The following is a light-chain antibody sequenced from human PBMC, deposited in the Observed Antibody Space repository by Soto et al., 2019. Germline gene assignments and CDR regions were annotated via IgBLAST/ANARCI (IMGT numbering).Light chain of an antibody. CDR1: QSVDSSY. CDR3: QQYGSSPLLT. J-gene: IGKJ3*01. V-gene: IGKV3-20*01. Sequence: EIVLTQSPGTLSLSPGETATLSCRASQSVDSSYLAWYQQRPGQPPRLLIYGASSRATGIPDRFSGSGSGTVLTLTISGLEPEDVAVYYCQQYGSSPLLTFGPGTKVD. CDR2: GAS.